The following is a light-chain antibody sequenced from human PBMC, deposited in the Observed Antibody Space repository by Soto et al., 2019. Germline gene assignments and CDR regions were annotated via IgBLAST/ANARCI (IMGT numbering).Light chain of an antibody. CDR1: QSVSTN. CDR3: HPYNHXPPA. CDR2: GPS. V-gene: IGKV3-15*01. J-gene: IGKJ1*01. Sequence: EIVVTQSPATLSVSPGEIATLSCRAMQSVSTNVAWYQQKSGQAPRLLIYGPSTRDSGIPARFSGSGSGREFTLTINHLQSEDFAVYYFHPYNHXPPASGQGTKV.